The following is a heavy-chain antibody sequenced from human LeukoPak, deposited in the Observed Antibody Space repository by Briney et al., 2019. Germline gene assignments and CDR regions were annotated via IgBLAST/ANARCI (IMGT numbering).Heavy chain of an antibody. CDR2: IRSDGSNK. CDR1: GFTFSNYG. Sequence: GGSLRLSCAASGFTFSNYGMHWVRQAPGKGLEWVAFIRSDGSNKYYADSVKGRFTISRDNSKNTLYLQMISLRAEDTAVYSCAKDRSSGTTHFDYWGQGTLVTVSS. D-gene: IGHD3-10*01. J-gene: IGHJ4*02. V-gene: IGHV3-30*02. CDR3: AKDRSSGTTHFDY.